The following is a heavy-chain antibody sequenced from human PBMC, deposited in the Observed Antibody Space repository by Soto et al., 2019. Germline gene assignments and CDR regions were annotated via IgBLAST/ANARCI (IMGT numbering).Heavy chain of an antibody. CDR3: ASHETMDRGVRYDY. V-gene: IGHV4-59*12. CDR1: GGSISSYY. Sequence: PSETLSVTCTVSGGSISSYYWSWIQQPPGKGLEWIGYIYYSGSTNYNPSLKSRVTISVDTSKNQFSLKLSSVTAAATAVYFCASHETMDRGVRYDYCGQGTLVTVSS. J-gene: IGHJ4*02. D-gene: IGHD3-10*01. CDR2: IYYSGST.